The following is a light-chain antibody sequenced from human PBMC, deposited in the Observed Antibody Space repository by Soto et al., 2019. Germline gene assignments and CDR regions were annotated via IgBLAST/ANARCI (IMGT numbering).Light chain of an antibody. CDR2: VNSDGSH. Sequence: QSVLTQSPSASASLGASVKLTCTLSSDHSNYIIAWHQQPPEKGPRYLMKVNSDGSHTKGNGIPDRFSGSSSGAERYLTISSLQSEDEAIYYCQTWGTGIRVFGGGTKLTVL. J-gene: IGLJ3*02. CDR1: SDHSNYI. V-gene: IGLV4-69*01. CDR3: QTWGTGIRV.